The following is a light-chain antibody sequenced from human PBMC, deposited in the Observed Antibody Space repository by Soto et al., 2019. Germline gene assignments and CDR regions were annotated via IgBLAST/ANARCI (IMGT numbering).Light chain of an antibody. V-gene: IGKV3-20*01. CDR2: GSS. Sequence: EVVLTQSPGTLSLSPGERATLSCRASQSVSNKYLAWYQQKPGQAPRLLIFGSSDRATAIPDRFSGSGSGTDFTLTIRRLEPEDFAVYYCQQYGSSPPYTFGQGTKLEIK. J-gene: IGKJ2*01. CDR3: QQYGSSPPYT. CDR1: QSVSNKY.